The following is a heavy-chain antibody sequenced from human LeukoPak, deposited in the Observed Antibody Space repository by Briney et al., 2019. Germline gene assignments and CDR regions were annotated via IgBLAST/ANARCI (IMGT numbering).Heavy chain of an antibody. CDR2: ISGSGGST. Sequence: PGGSLRLSCAASGFTFSSYAMSWVRQAPGKGLEWVSAISGSGGSTYYADSVKGRSTISRDNSKNTLYLQMNSLRAEDTAVYYRAKGRTGSGSYWDYWGQGTLVTVSS. CDR1: GFTFSSYA. V-gene: IGHV3-23*01. J-gene: IGHJ4*02. CDR3: AKGRTGSGSYWDY. D-gene: IGHD3-10*01.